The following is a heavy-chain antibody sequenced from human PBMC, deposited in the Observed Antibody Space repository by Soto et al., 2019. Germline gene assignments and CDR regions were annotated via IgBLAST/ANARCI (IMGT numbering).Heavy chain of an antibody. V-gene: IGHV4-59*01. Sequence: QVQLQESGPGLVKPSETLSLTCTVSGGSISSYYWSWIRQPPGKGLEWIGYIYYSGSTNYNPSLKSRVTISVDTSKNQFSLKLSSVTAADTAVYYCARSYRRYCSGDSCYSYYYYYMDVWGKGTTVTVSS. D-gene: IGHD2-15*01. CDR3: ARSYRRYCSGDSCYSYYYYYMDV. J-gene: IGHJ6*03. CDR2: IYYSGST. CDR1: GGSISSYY.